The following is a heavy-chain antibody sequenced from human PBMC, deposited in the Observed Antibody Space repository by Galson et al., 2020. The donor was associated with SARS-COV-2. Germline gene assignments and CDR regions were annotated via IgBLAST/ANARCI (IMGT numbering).Heavy chain of an antibody. Sequence: GGSLRLSCAASGFAFSNSVMSWVRQAPGKGLEWVSAISGSGAGTYYADSVKGRFTISRDNSKNTVYLQMKSLRAGDTAAYFCAKVVSSYCGGGSCSPAMWFAAWGQGTLVPVSS. V-gene: IGHV3-23*01. CDR1: GFAFSNSV. D-gene: IGHD2-15*01. CDR3: AKVVSSYCGGGSCSPAMWFAA. J-gene: IGHJ5*02. CDR2: ISGSGAGT.